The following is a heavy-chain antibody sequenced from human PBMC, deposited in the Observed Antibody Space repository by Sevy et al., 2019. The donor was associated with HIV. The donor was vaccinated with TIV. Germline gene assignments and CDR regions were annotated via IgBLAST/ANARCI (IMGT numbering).Heavy chain of an antibody. D-gene: IGHD3-22*01. CDR1: GFTFSSYA. CDR2: ISGSGGST. CDR3: ARDGHYYDSSGYFDY. J-gene: IGHJ4*02. Sequence: GGSLRLSCAASGFTFSSYAMSWVRQAPGKGLEWVSAISGSGGSTYYADSVKGRFTISRDNSKNTLYLQMNSLRAEDTAVYYCARDGHYYDSSGYFDYWGQGTLVTVSS. V-gene: IGHV3-23*01.